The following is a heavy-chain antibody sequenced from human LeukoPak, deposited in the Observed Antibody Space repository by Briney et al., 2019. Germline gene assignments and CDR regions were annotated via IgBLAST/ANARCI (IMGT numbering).Heavy chain of an antibody. CDR2: FDPEDGET. CDR3: ATDLTTLTHYYDSSGYAFDY. Sequence: GASVKVSCKVSGYTLTELSMQWVRQAPGKGLEWMGGFDPEDGETIYAQKFQGRVTMTEDTSTDTGYMELSSLRSEDTAVYYCATDLTTLTHYYDSSGYAFDYWGQGTLVTVSS. V-gene: IGHV1-24*01. CDR1: GYTLTELS. D-gene: IGHD3-22*01. J-gene: IGHJ4*02.